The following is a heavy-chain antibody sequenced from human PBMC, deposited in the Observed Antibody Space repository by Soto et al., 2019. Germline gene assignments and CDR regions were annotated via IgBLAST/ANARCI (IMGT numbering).Heavy chain of an antibody. CDR1: GFTVSSSY. CDR3: ARGTVGTNPNWLGP. Sequence: EVQLVESGGGLVQPGGSLRLSCAASGFTVSSSYLYWVRQAPGKGLEWVSSIYKSGDTYYADSVKGRFTISRDNYKSTLFLQMSSLRAEDTAVYYCARGTVGTNPNWLGPWGQGTRVTVSS. V-gene: IGHV3-66*01. J-gene: IGHJ5*02. CDR2: IYKSGDT. D-gene: IGHD5-12*01.